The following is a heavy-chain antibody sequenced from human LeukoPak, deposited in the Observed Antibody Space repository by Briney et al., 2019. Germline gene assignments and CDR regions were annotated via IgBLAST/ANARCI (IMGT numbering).Heavy chain of an antibody. CDR2: IKQDGSEK. J-gene: IGHJ4*02. D-gene: IGHD2-2*02. Sequence: PGGSLRLSCAASGFTFSSYWMSWVRQAPGKGLECVANIKQDGSEKYYVDSVEGRFTISRDNAKNSLYLQMNSLRAEDTAVYYCARDNYCSSTSCYTGYFDYWGQGTLVTVSS. CDR1: GFTFSSYW. V-gene: IGHV3-7*01. CDR3: ARDNYCSSTSCYTGYFDY.